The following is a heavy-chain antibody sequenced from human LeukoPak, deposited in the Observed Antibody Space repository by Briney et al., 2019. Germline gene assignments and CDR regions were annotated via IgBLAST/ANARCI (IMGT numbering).Heavy chain of an antibody. CDR3: AKEFMLRTVCSSTSCYDIGAFDY. J-gene: IGHJ4*02. D-gene: IGHD2-2*01. CDR1: GFTFSSYA. Sequence: PGGSLRLSXAASGFTFSSYAMSWVRQAPGKGLEWVSGISGSGGSTYNADSVKGRFTISRDNSKNTLYLQMNSLRAEDTAVYYCAKEFMLRTVCSSTSCYDIGAFDYWGQGTLVTVSS. V-gene: IGHV3-23*01. CDR2: ISGSGGST.